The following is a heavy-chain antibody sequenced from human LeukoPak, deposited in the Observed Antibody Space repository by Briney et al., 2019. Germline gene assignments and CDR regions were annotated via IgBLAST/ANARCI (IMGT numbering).Heavy chain of an antibody. Sequence: GGSLRLSCAASGFTFSSYAMSWVRQAPGKGLEWVSAISGSGGSTYYADSVKGRFTISRDNSKNTLYLQMNSLRAEDTAVYYYAKDWRNVFHYYDSSGYIGYFDYWGQGTLVTVSS. J-gene: IGHJ4*02. CDR3: AKDWRNVFHYYDSSGYIGYFDY. D-gene: IGHD3-22*01. V-gene: IGHV3-23*01. CDR1: GFTFSSYA. CDR2: ISGSGGST.